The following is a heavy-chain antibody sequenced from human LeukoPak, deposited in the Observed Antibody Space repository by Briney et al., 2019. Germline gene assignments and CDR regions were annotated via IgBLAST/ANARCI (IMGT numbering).Heavy chain of an antibody. CDR3: ARDLPKLGPGMDV. CDR1: GFTFSSYS. V-gene: IGHV3-48*04. D-gene: IGHD7-27*01. J-gene: IGHJ6*02. Sequence: GGSLRLSCAASGFTFSSYSMNWVRQAPGKGLEWVSYISSSSSAIYYADSVKGRFTISRDNAKNSLYLQMNSLRAEDTAVYYCARDLPKLGPGMDVWGQGTTVTVSS. CDR2: ISSSSSAI.